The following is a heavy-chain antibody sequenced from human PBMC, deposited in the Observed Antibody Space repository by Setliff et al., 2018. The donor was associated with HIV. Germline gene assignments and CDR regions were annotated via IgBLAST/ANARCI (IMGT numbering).Heavy chain of an antibody. Sequence: WASVKVSCKASGYNFDDNSINWVRQAPGQGLEWMGWISPYNGNTRYSQKFQGRVTMTTDTSTSTAYMEVRGLTSEDTAVYYCARMEYDVRGRAPNWFDPWGPGTLVTVSS. CDR2: ISPYNGNT. CDR1: GYNFDDNS. V-gene: IGHV1-18*01. J-gene: IGHJ5*02. CDR3: ARMEYDVRGRAPNWFDP. D-gene: IGHD2-8*01.